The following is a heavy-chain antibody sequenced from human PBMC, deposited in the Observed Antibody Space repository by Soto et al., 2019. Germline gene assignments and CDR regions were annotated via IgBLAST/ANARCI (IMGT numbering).Heavy chain of an antibody. D-gene: IGHD5-12*01. J-gene: IGHJ4*02. CDR2: ISGSGDST. CDR3: ARGASKYRWNYFDY. V-gene: IGHV3-23*01. Sequence: PGGSLRLSCAASGLTCTNYAMNWVRQAPGKGLEWVSSISGSGDSTYYADSVKGRFTTSRDNFKRTLYLQMDSLRAEDTALYYCARGASKYRWNYFDYWGQGALVTVSS. CDR1: GLTCTNYA.